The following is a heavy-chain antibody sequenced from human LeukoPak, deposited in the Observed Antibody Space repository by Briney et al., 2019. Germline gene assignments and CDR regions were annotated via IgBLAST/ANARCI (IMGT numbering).Heavy chain of an antibody. CDR2: ISWNSGSI. J-gene: IGHJ4*02. Sequence: PGRSLRLSCAASGFTFDDYTMHWVRQAPGKGLEWVSGISWNSGSIGYADSVKGRFSTSRDNAKNSLYLQMNSLRAEDTALYYCASTGRWLQFPFDYWGQGTLVTVSS. V-gene: IGHV3-9*01. CDR3: ASTGRWLQFPFDY. CDR1: GFTFDDYT. D-gene: IGHD5-24*01.